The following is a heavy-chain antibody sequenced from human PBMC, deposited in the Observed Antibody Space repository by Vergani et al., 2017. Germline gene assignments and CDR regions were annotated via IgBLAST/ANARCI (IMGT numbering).Heavy chain of an antibody. J-gene: IGHJ4*02. V-gene: IGHV1-69*01. Sequence: QVQLVQSGAEVKKLGSSVKVSCKASGGTFSSYAISWVRQAPGQGLEWMGGIIPIFGTANYAQKFQGRVTITADESTSTAYMELSSLRSEDTAVYYCARSVEEQQLVVYFDYWGQGTLVTVSS. CDR1: GGTFSSYA. CDR3: ARSVEEQQLVVYFDY. CDR2: IIPIFGTA. D-gene: IGHD6-13*01.